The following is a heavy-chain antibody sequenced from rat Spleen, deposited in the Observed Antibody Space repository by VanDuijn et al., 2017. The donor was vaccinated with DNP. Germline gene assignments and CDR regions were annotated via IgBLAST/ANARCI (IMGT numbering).Heavy chain of an antibody. D-gene: IGHD1-12*02. CDR1: GYTFTSYY. V-gene: IGHV1-43*01. J-gene: IGHJ2*01. Sequence: QVRLQQSGAELTTPGSSVKISCKASGYTFTSYYMGWIKRTTGQGLEYIGYIYPGSGRTDYNAKFKDKATLTVDKSSSTAFMQLSSLTPDDSAVYYCARWSDGLDYWGQGVMVTVSS. CDR3: ARWSDGLDY. CDR2: IYPGSGRT.